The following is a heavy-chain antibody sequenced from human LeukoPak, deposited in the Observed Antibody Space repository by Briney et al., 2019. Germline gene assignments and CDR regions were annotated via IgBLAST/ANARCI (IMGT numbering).Heavy chain of an antibody. Sequence: GGSLRLSCAASGFTFSNAWMSWVRKAPGKGLEWVSSISSSSSYIYYADSVKGRFTISRDNAKNSLYLQMNSLRAEDTAVYYCARGTSNYDILTGYYSDVDYWGQGTLVTVSS. J-gene: IGHJ4*02. D-gene: IGHD3-9*01. CDR1: GFTFSNAW. CDR2: ISSSSSYI. CDR3: ARGTSNYDILTGYYSDVDY. V-gene: IGHV3-21*01.